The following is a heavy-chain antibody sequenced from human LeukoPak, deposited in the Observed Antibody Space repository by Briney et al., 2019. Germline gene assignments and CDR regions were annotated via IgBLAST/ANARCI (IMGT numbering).Heavy chain of an antibody. Sequence: SGTLSLTCAVSGGSISSSNWWSWGRQPPGKGLEGFWEIYQSGSRNYNPSLKSRATMSVDKSKNQFSLKLSSVTAADTAVYYCARRDYYDRTGYFAYWGRGTLVTVSS. CDR2: IYQSGSR. V-gene: IGHV4-4*02. D-gene: IGHD3-22*01. CDR3: ARRDYYDRTGYFAY. CDR1: GGSISSSNW. J-gene: IGHJ4*02.